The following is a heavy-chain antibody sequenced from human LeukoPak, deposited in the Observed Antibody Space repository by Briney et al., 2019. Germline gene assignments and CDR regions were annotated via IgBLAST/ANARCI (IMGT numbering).Heavy chain of an antibody. J-gene: IGHJ3*02. CDR2: IYYSGST. V-gene: IGHV4-39*07. D-gene: IGHD5-18*01. CDR1: GGSISSSSYY. Sequence: PSETLSLTCTVSGGSISSSSYYWGWIRQPPGKGLEWIGSIYYSGSTYYNPSLKSRVTISVDTSKNQFSLKLSSVTAADTAVYYCARVIRLRYTAMVPGDAFDIWGQGTMVTVSS. CDR3: ARVIRLRYTAMVPGDAFDI.